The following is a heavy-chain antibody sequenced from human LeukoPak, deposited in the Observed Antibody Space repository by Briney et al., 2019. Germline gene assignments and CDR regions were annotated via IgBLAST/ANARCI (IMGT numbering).Heavy chain of an antibody. V-gene: IGHV3-30*04. D-gene: IGHD4-17*01. Sequence: GRSLRLSCAASGFTFSTYPMHWVRQAPGKGLKCVAAISYDTDTKYYADSVKGRFTISRDNSKNTLHLQMNSLRPEDTAVYYCARGDYGDNWFDPWGQGTPVTVSS. CDR2: ISYDTDTK. J-gene: IGHJ5*02. CDR3: ARGDYGDNWFDP. CDR1: GFTFSTYP.